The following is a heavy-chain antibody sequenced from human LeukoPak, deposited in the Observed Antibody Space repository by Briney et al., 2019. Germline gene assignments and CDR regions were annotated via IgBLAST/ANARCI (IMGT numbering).Heavy chain of an antibody. CDR2: INHSGST. D-gene: IGHD6-6*01. CDR1: GGSFSGYY. CDR3: ARGYRSSANY. V-gene: IGHV4-34*01. J-gene: IGHJ4*02. Sequence: TSETLSLTCAVYGGSFSGYYWSWIRQPPGKGLEWIGEINHSGSTNYNPSLKSRVTISVDTSKNQFSLKLSSVTAADTAVYYCARGYRSSANYWGQGTLVTVSS.